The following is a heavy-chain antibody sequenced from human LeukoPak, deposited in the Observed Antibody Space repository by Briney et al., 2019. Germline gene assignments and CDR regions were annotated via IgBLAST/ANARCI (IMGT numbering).Heavy chain of an antibody. CDR3: VNSRYDSSGYYRGSFDY. CDR1: GFTFSIYG. V-gene: IGHV3-64D*09. Sequence: GGSLRLSCAASGFTFSIYGMHWVRQSPGKGLEYVSAISSNGGSTYYADSVKGRFTISRDNSKNTLYLQMSSLRAEDTAVYYCVNSRYDSSGYYRGSFDYWGQGTLVTVSS. J-gene: IGHJ4*02. CDR2: ISSNGGST. D-gene: IGHD3-22*01.